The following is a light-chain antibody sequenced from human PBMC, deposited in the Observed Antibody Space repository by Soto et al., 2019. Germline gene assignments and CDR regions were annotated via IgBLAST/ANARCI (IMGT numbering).Light chain of an antibody. CDR3: CSYAGRSYV. J-gene: IGLJ1*01. CDR1: SSDVGGYNY. CDR2: DVS. Sequence: QSALTQPRSVSGSPGQSVTISCTGTSSDVGGYNYVSWYQQHPGKAPKLMIYDVSKRPSGVPDRFSGSKSGNTASLTISGLQDEDEADYYCCSYAGRSYVFGTGTKLTAL. V-gene: IGLV2-11*01.